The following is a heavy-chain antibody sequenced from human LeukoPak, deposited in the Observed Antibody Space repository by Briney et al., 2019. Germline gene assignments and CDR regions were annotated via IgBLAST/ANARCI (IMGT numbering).Heavy chain of an antibody. CDR2: ISSSSSYI. Sequence: GGSLRLSCAASGFTFSSYAMSWVRQAPGKGLEWVSSISSSSSYIYYADSVKGRFTISRDNAKNSLYLQMNSLRAEDTAVYYCARDGARPDLGFDYWGQGTLVTVSS. CDR1: GFTFSSYA. D-gene: IGHD1-14*01. J-gene: IGHJ4*02. V-gene: IGHV3-21*01. CDR3: ARDGARPDLGFDY.